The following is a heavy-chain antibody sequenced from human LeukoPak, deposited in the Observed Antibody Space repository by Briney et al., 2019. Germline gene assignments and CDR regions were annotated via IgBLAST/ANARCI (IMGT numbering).Heavy chain of an antibody. CDR2: IYHSGST. CDR3: ARAASDCSSTSCYDEGIDY. Sequence: SEALSLTCAVSGGCISSSNWWGWVRQPPGKGLEWIGEIYHSGSTNYNPSPKSRVTISVDKSKNQFSLKLSSVTAADTAVYYCARAASDCSSTSCYDEGIDYWGQGTLVTVSS. J-gene: IGHJ4*02. D-gene: IGHD2-2*01. CDR1: GGCISSSNW. V-gene: IGHV4-4*02.